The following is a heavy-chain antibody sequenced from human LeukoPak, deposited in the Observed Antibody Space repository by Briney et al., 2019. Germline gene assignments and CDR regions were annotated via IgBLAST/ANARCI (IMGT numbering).Heavy chain of an antibody. D-gene: IGHD1-1*01. CDR3: ARLGGTGMCYYMDV. V-gene: IGHV3-23*01. Sequence: GGSLRLSCAASGFTFNSYGMSWVRQAPGKGLEWVSAISASGGSTFYADSVKGRFTISRDNSKNTLYLQMNSLRDEDTAVYFCARLGGTGMCYYMDVWAKGTTVTVSS. J-gene: IGHJ6*03. CDR2: ISASGGST. CDR1: GFTFNSYG.